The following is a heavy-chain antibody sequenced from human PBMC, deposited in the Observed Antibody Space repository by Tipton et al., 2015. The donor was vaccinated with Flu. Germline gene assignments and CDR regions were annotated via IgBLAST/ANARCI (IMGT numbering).Heavy chain of an antibody. Sequence: TLSLTCSVSGDSVGSNYFWGWIRQPPGKGLEWIANIHRSGSTYYNPSLESRGSISVGTSKNPFSLNLNSVTAADTALYFCARDQGFGDGLAYDYYVLDVWGRGTTVTVSS. CDR2: IHRSGST. CDR1: GDSVGSNYF. V-gene: IGHV4-38-2*02. J-gene: IGHJ6*02. CDR3: ARDQGFGDGLAYDYYVLDV. D-gene: IGHD3-10*01.